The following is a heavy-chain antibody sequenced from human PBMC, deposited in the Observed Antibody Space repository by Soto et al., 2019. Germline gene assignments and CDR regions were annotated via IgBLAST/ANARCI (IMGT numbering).Heavy chain of an antibody. CDR2: IMPVFPTP. D-gene: IGHD1-1*01. J-gene: IGHJ6*02. CDR1: GGTFSTSA. CDR3: ARDKVRLQLGGNYYYILDV. V-gene: IGHV1-69*12. Sequence: QVQLVQSGAEVKKPGSSVTVSCKASGGTFSTSAISWVRQAPGQGLEWVGGIMPVFPTPDYAQNFQGRVTITEDESTTTAYLELTSLRADDTAVYYCARDKVRLQLGGNYYYILDVWGQGTAITVSS.